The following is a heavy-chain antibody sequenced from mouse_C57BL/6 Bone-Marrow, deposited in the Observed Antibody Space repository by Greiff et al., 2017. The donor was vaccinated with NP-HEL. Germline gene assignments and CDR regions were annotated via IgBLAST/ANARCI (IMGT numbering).Heavy chain of an antibody. V-gene: IGHV1-64*01. CDR1: GYTFTSSW. CDR3: ANLTGRAY. CDR2: IHPNSGST. D-gene: IGHD4-1*01. Sequence: QVQLQQPGAELVKPGPSVKLSCKASGYTFTSSWMHWVKPRPGQGLEWIGMIHPNSGSTNYTEKFKSKATLTVDKASSTAYMQLSSLTSEDSAVYYSANLTGRAYWGQGTLVTVSA. J-gene: IGHJ3*01.